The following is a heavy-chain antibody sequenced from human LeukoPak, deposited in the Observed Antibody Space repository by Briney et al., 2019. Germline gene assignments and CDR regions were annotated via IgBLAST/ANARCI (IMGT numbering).Heavy chain of an antibody. CDR2: IYPGDSDT. CDR1: GYSFTSYW. CDR3: ARIRFGELNAFDL. D-gene: IGHD3-10*01. J-gene: IGHJ3*01. V-gene: IGHV5-51*01. Sequence: GESLKISCKGSGYSFTSYWIGWVRQMPGKGLEWMGIIYPGDSDTTYSPSFQGQVTISADKSISTAYLQWSSLKASDTATYYCARIRFGELNAFDLWGQGTMVTVSS.